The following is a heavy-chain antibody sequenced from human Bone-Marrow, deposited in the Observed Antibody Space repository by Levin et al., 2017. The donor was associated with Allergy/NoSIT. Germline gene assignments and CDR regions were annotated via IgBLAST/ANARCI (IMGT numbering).Heavy chain of an antibody. J-gene: IGHJ3*02. Sequence: GGSLRLSCTASGFTFSSYAMSWVRQAPGKGLEWISEISATGGRTYYADSVKGRFIISRDNSKNTVYLQMSGLRAEDTAVYYCAKDLRPHHTYYYGSESNHDAFDIWGQGTMVTVSS. D-gene: IGHD3-10*01. CDR3: AKDLRPHHTYYYGSESNHDAFDI. V-gene: IGHV3-23*01. CDR1: GFTFSSYA. CDR2: ISATGGRT.